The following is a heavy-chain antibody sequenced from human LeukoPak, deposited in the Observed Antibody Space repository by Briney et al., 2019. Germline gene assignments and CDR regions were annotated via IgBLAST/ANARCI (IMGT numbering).Heavy chain of an antibody. CDR3: ARVVVAATGNFDY. J-gene: IGHJ4*02. CDR1: GGSISSGGYY. V-gene: IGHV4-31*03. D-gene: IGHD2-15*01. CDR2: IFYSGST. Sequence: TPSETLSLTCTVSGGSISSGGYYWSWIRQHPGKGLEWIGYIFYSGSTYYNPSLKSRVTISVDTSQNQFSLKVSSVTAADTAVYYCARVVVAATGNFDYWGQGTLVTVSS.